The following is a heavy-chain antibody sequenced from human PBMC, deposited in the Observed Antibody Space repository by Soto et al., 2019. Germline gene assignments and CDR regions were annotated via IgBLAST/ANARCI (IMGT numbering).Heavy chain of an antibody. D-gene: IGHD4-17*01. CDR1: GYTFTSYG. V-gene: IGHV1-18*01. CDR2: ISAYNGNT. CDR3: AIGLGAMTTVTPLYYYTMDV. Sequence: ASVKVSCKASGYTFTSYGISWVRQAPGQGLEWMGWISAYNGNTNYAQKFQGWVTMTRDTSIRTAYMELSRLRSDDTAVYYCAIGLGAMTTVTPLYYYTMDVWGQGTTVTVSS. J-gene: IGHJ6*02.